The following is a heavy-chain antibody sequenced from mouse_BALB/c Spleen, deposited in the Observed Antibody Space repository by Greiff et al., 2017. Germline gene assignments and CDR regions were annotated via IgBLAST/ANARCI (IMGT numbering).Heavy chain of an antibody. CDR3: ARGTYYYGSSGAY. J-gene: IGHJ3*01. Sequence: EVNLVESGGGLVQPGGSRKLSCAASGFTFSSFGMHWVRQAPEKGLEWVAYISSGSSTIYYADTVKGRFTISRDNPKNTLFLQMTSLRSEDTAMYYCARGTYYYGSSGAYWGQGTLVTVSA. CDR2: ISSGSSTI. V-gene: IGHV5-17*02. D-gene: IGHD1-1*01. CDR1: GFTFSSFG.